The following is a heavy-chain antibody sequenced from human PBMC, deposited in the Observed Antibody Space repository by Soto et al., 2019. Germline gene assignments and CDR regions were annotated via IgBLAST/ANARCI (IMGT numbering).Heavy chain of an antibody. V-gene: IGHV3-30-3*01. J-gene: IGHJ6*02. D-gene: IGHD2-2*01. CDR1: GFTFSSYA. CDR2: ISYDGSNK. Sequence: GGSLRLSCAASGFTFSSYAMHWVRQAPGKGLEWVAVISYDGSNKYYADSVKGRFTISRDNSKNTLYLQMKSLRAEDTAVYYCARDFHCLSTSCPDYYYGMDVWGQGTTVTVSS. CDR3: ARDFHCLSTSCPDYYYGMDV.